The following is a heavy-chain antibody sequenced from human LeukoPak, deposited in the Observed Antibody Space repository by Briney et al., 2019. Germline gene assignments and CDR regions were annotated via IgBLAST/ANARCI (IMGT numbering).Heavy chain of an antibody. V-gene: IGHV3-74*03. CDR1: GXIFSNYG. CDR2: VNSDGRIT. Sequence: GGSLTLSCAASGXIFSNYGMHWVRQAPGKGLVWVSRVNSDGRITKYADSVKGRFTISRDNAKNTLYLQMNSLRAEDTAMYYCVRSDWFDNWGQGTLVTVSS. CDR3: VRSDWFDN. J-gene: IGHJ5*02.